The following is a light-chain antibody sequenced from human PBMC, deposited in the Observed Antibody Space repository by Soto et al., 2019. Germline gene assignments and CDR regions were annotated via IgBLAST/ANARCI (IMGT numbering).Light chain of an antibody. CDR1: LKISRY. J-gene: IGKJ4*01. Sequence: DIQMTQSPSSVSAFVGDRVTITCRASLKISRYLNWYQHKPGKAPKLLIFAASSLHSEVPSRFSGSGSGTDFSLTISSLQPEDSATYYCQQSHSAPLTFGGGTKVEIK. V-gene: IGKV1-39*01. CDR3: QQSHSAPLT. CDR2: AAS.